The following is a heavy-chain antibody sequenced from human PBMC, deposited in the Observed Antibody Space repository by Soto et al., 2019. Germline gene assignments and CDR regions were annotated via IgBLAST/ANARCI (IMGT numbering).Heavy chain of an antibody. CDR1: GFTFSNYW. CDR3: VRLLDVDY. CDR2: INRDGTTS. V-gene: IGHV3-74*03. J-gene: IGHJ4*02. D-gene: IGHD3-10*01. Sequence: EMQLVESGGGLVQPGGSLRLSCAASGFTFSNYWMHWVRQAPGKGLVWISRINRDGTTSEYADSVKGRFTISRDNPKNVVYLQMNSLRAEDTAIYYCVRLLDVDYWGQGTLVTVSS.